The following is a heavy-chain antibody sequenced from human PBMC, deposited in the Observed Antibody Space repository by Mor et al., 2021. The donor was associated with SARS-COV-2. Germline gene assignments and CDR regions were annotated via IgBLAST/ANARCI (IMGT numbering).Heavy chain of an antibody. CDR2: INTNSGVT. J-gene: IGHJ4*02. CDR3: ARGDEGVFDY. V-gene: IGHV1-2*02. D-gene: IGHD2-21*01. Sequence: VRQAPGQGLEWMAWINTNSGVTKDAQKFQGRVTMTSDTSSSTVYLELNSLRPDDTAVYYCARGDEGVFDYWGQGAL.